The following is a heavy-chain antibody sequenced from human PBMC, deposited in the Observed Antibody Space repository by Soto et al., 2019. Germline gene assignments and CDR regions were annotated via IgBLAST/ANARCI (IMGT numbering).Heavy chain of an antibody. J-gene: IGHJ3*02. CDR3: GRGLNFRGFWSGYPLRPDAFDI. CDR2: INHSGST. D-gene: IGHD3-3*01. V-gene: IGHV4-34*01. CDR1: GGSFSGYY. Sequence: PSETLSLTCAVYGGSFSGYYWSWIRQPPGKGLEWIGEINHSGSTNYNPSLKSRVTISVDTSKNQFSLKLSSVTAADTAVYYCGRGLNFRGFWSGYPLRPDAFDIWGQGTMVTVSS.